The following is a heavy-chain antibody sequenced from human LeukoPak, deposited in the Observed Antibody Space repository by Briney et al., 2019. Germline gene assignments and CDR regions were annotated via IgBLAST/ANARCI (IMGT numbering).Heavy chain of an antibody. J-gene: IGHJ4*02. D-gene: IGHD4-17*01. CDR2: IKQDGREK. CDR1: GCTHSNYW. V-gene: IGHV3-7*03. CDR3: ARDKSYGDSEDY. Sequence: GGALRLSCSASGCTHSNYWMNWLRQAPCKGLEGVANIKQDGREKYYVDSVKGRFTISRDNAKNSLYLQMNSLRAEDTAVYYCARDKSYGDSEDYWGQGTLVTVSS.